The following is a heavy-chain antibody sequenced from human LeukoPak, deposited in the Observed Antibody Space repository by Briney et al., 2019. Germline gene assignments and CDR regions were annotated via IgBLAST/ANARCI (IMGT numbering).Heavy chain of an antibody. CDR3: ARGGGYNLSDY. CDR1: GFTFSDYY. D-gene: IGHD5-24*01. CDR2: ISSSGTTI. V-gene: IGHV3-11*04. Sequence: PGGSLRLSCAASGFTFSDYYMSWVRQAPGKGLEWVAYISSSGTTIYYADSVKGRITISRDNAKISLNLQMNSLRAEDTAVYYCARGGGYNLSDYWGQGTLVTVSS. J-gene: IGHJ4*02.